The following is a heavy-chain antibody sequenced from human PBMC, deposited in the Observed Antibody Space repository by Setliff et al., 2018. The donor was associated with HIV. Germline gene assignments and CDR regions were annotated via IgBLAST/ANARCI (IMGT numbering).Heavy chain of an antibody. CDR1: GFTFSTYW. J-gene: IGHJ3*02. CDR3: ARENYYVSGVYHLGAFDI. Sequence: PGGSLRLSCAASGFTFSTYWMTWVRQAPGQGLEWVANIQQDGDEIYYLDSVKGRFTISRDNAKNSLYLQMVSLRVEDTAVYYCARENYYVSGVYHLGAFDIWGQGTMVTV. V-gene: IGHV3-7*01. D-gene: IGHD3-22*01. CDR2: IQQDGDEI.